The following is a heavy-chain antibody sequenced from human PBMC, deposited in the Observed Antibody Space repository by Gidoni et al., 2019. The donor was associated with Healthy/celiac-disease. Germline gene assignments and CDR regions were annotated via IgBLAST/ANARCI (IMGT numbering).Heavy chain of an antibody. D-gene: IGHD2-21*02. CDR3: ARMEGGYCGGDCYPK. J-gene: IGHJ4*02. CDR1: GGSVSSGSYY. V-gene: IGHV4-61*01. Sequence: QVQLQESGPGLVKPSETLSLTCTVSGGSVSSGSYYWSWIRQPPGKGLEWIGYIYYSGSTNYNPSLKSRVTISVDTSKNQFSLKLSSVTAADTAVYYCARMEGGYCGGDCYPKWGQGTLVTVSS. CDR2: IYYSGST.